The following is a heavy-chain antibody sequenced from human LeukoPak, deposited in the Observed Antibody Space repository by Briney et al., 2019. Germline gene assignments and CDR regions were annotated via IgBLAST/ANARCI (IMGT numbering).Heavy chain of an antibody. CDR3: ARGGYSGYDF. D-gene: IGHD5-12*01. CDR1: GFSFDDYS. Sequence: GGSLRLSCAASGFSFDDYSMNWVRQAPGKGLEWVSSISSSSSYIYYADSVKGRFTISRDNAKSSLYLQMNSLRAEDTAVYYCARGGYSGYDFWGQGTLVTVSS. V-gene: IGHV3-21*01. CDR2: ISSSSSYI. J-gene: IGHJ4*02.